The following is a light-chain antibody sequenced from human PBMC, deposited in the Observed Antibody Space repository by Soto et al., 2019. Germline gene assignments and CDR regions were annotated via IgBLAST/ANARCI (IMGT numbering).Light chain of an antibody. V-gene: IGKV3-15*01. CDR1: QSVSNN. CDR2: GAS. CDR3: QQYNDGYT. J-gene: IGKJ2*01. Sequence: EIVMTQSPATLSMSPGERATLSCRASQSVSNNLAWYQQKPGQAPSLLIFGASTPALDVPARFSGSGYGTEFTLTISSLQSEDFAVYYCQQYNDGYTFGQGTKLEIK.